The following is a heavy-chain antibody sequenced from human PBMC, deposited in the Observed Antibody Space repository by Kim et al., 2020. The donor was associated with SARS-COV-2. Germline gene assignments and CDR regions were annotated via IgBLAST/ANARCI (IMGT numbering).Heavy chain of an antibody. CDR3: ARREPDWNDEPDAFDI. J-gene: IGHJ3*02. Sequence: SLKSRVTISVDTSKNQFSLKLSSVTAADTAVYYCARREPDWNDEPDAFDIWGQGTMVTVSS. D-gene: IGHD1-1*01. V-gene: IGHV4-61*07.